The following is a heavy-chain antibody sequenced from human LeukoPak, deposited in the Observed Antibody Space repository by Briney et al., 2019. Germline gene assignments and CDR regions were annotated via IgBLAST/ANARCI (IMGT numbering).Heavy chain of an antibody. J-gene: IGHJ4*02. D-gene: IGHD5-12*01. CDR1: GYSFTSYW. Sequence: KGGESLKISCKGSGYSFTSYWIGWVRQMPGKGLEWMGIIYPGDSDTRYSPSFQGQVTISADKSISTAYLQWGSLKASDTAMYYCARRGYRGYDLAGGMGSVFDYWGRGTLVTVSS. CDR2: IYPGDSDT. CDR3: ARRGYRGYDLAGGMGSVFDY. V-gene: IGHV5-51*01.